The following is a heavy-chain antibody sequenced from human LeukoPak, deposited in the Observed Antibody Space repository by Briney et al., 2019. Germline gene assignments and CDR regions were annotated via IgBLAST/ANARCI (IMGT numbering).Heavy chain of an antibody. D-gene: IGHD2-15*01. CDR1: GFTFSSYA. Sequence: GGSLRLSCAASGFTFSSYAMSWVRQAPGKGLEWVSAISGSGGSTYYADSVKSRFTISGDNSKNTLHLQMNTLRAEDTAVYYCARRVVADFDYWGQGTLVTVSS. V-gene: IGHV3-23*01. CDR2: ISGSGGST. CDR3: ARRVVADFDY. J-gene: IGHJ4*02.